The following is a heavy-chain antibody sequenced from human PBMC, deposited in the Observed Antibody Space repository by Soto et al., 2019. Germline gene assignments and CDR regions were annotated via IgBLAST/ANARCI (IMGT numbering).Heavy chain of an antibody. CDR3: ARGGLPRGGYYYYGMDV. Sequence: QVQLQESGPGLVKPSETLSLTCTVSGGSISSYYWSWIRQPAGKGLEWIGRLYTSGSTNYNPSLKSRVTLSVDTSKNQFPLKLSSVTAADPAVYYCARGGLPRGGYYYYGMDVWGQGTTVTVSS. CDR1: GGSISSYY. CDR2: LYTSGST. V-gene: IGHV4-4*07. J-gene: IGHJ6*02. D-gene: IGHD5-18*01.